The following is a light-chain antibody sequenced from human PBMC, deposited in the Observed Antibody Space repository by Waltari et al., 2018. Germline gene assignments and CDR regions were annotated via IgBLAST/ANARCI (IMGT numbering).Light chain of an antibody. CDR3: SSYTSSSTWV. V-gene: IGLV2-14*01. CDR2: DVT. CDR1: SSDVGSYNY. Sequence: QSALNQPASVSGSPGQSITIPCTGTSSDVGSYNYVSWYQQHPGKAPKLMIYDVTKRPSGVSNRFSGSKSGNKASLTISGLQAEDEADYYCSSYTSSSTWVFGGGTKLTVL. J-gene: IGLJ3*02.